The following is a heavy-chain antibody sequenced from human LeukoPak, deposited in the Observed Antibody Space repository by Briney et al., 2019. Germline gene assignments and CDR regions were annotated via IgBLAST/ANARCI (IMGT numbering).Heavy chain of an antibody. CDR1: GFTFGDYA. V-gene: IGHV3-49*03. J-gene: IGHJ6*03. Sequence: GGSLRLSCTASGFTFGDYAMSWFRQAPGKGLEWVGFIKSKAYGGTTEYAASVKGRFSISREDSKSTAYLQMNSLKTEDTAVYYCSRSPYLYYYFYYMDVWGKGTTVTVSS. CDR2: IKSKAYGGTT. CDR3: SRSPYLYYYFYYMDV.